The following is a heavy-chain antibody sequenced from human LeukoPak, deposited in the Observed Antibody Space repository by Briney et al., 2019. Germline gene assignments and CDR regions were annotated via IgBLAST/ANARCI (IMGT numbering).Heavy chain of an antibody. CDR1: GYTFTSYY. CDR3: ARDRGYYPDAFDI. V-gene: IGHV1-46*01. CDR2: INPSGGST. J-gene: IGHJ3*02. Sequence: ASVKVSCKASGYTFTSYYMHWVRQASGQGLEWMGIINPSGGSTSYAQNFQGRVTMTRDMSTSTVYMELRSLRSDDTAVYYCARDRGYYPDAFDIWGQGTMVTVSS. D-gene: IGHD3-22*01.